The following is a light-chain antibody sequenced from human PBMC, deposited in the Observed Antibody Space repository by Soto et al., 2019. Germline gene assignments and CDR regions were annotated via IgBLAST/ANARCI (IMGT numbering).Light chain of an antibody. J-gene: IGKJ5*01. CDR2: GAS. CDR1: QSVSNNY. Sequence: EIVLTQSPGTLSLSPGEGASLSCGASQSVSNNYLAWYQQKPGQAPRLLVYGASTRATGIPDRFSGSGSGTDFILSISGLEPEDFAVYYCQQYAAPPVTFGQGTRLEI. V-gene: IGKV3-20*01. CDR3: QQYAAPPVT.